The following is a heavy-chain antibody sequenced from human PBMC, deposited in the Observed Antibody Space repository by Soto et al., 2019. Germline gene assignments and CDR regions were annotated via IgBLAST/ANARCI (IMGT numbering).Heavy chain of an antibody. D-gene: IGHD3-10*01. CDR1: GGTFNSYA. CDR3: VRGKGVTMVRGLFDY. J-gene: IGHJ4*02. CDR2: IMPTFGTT. V-gene: IGHV1-69*13. Sequence: SVKVSCKTSGGTFNSYAISWVRQAPGQGLEWMGQIMPTFGTTNNAQKFQGRITITAEESTTTAYMELTGLRSDDTAVYYCVRGKGVTMVRGLFDYWGQGTLVTVS.